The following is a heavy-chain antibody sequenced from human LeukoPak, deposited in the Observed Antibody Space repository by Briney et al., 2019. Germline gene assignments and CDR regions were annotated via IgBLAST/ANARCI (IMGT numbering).Heavy chain of an antibody. CDR2: ISYSGST. CDR3: ARHVVRQWLVVDY. CDR1: GGSISSSNYY. V-gene: IGHV4-39*01. D-gene: IGHD6-19*01. J-gene: IGHJ4*02. Sequence: SETLSLTCTVSGGSISSSNYYWGWIRQPPGKGLEWIGSISYSGSTYYSPSLKSRITISGDTSNNQFSLKLISATAADTAVYYCARHVVRQWLVVDYWGQGTLVTVSS.